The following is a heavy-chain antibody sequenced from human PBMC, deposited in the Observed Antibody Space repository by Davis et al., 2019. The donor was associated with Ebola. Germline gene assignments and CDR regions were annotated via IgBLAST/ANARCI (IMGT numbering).Heavy chain of an antibody. CDR1: GYTFTSYD. V-gene: IGHV1-46*01. D-gene: IGHD2-2*02. J-gene: IGHJ4*02. CDR3: ARSIPPHDLYDY. CDR2: INPSGGST. Sequence: ASVKVSCKASGYTFTSYDINWVRQAPGQGLEWMGIINPSGGSTSYAQKFQGRVTMTRDTSTSTVYMELSSLRSEDTAVYYCARSIPPHDLYDYWGQGTLVTVSS.